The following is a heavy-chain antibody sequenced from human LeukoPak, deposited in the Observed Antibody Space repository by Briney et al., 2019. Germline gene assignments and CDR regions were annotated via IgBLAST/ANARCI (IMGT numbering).Heavy chain of an antibody. CDR2: IYYSGST. Sequence: SETLSLTCTVSGGSISSSSYYWGWIRQPPGTGLEWIGSIYYSGSTYYNPSLKSRVTISVDTSKNQFSLKLSSVTAADTAVYYCARDQGYYYDSSGLRPFDYWGQGTLVTVSS. V-gene: IGHV4-39*07. CDR1: GGSISSSSYY. D-gene: IGHD3-22*01. J-gene: IGHJ4*02. CDR3: ARDQGYYYDSSGLRPFDY.